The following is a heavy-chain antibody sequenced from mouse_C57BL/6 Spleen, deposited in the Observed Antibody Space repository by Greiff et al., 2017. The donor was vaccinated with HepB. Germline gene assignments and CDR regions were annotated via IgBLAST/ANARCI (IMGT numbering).Heavy chain of an antibody. CDR3: ASPYSNYGAWFAY. CDR2: ISYDGSN. J-gene: IGHJ3*01. Sequence: VQLQQSGPGLVKPSQSLSLTCSVTGYSITSGYYWNWIRQFPGNKLEWMGYISYDGSNNYNPSLKNRISITRDTSKNQFFLKLNSVTTEDTATYYCASPYSNYGAWFAYWGQGTLVTVSA. V-gene: IGHV3-6*01. D-gene: IGHD2-5*01. CDR1: GYSITSGYY.